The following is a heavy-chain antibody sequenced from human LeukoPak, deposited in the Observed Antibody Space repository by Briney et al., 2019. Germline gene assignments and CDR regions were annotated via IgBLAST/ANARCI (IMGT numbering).Heavy chain of an antibody. V-gene: IGHV1-2*02. D-gene: IGHD6-19*01. Sequence: ASVKVSCKASKYNFTGYYMHWVRQAPGQGLEWMGWINPNSGGTNYAQKFQGRVTMTRDTSISTAYMELSRLRSDDTAVYYCARGTGSGWSGRSKVTPIDPWGQGTLVTVSS. CDR2: INPNSGGT. J-gene: IGHJ5*02. CDR3: ARGTGSGWSGRSKVTPIDP. CDR1: KYNFTGYY.